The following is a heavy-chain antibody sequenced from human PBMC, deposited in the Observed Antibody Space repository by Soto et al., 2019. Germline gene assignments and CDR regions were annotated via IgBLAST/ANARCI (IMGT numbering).Heavy chain of an antibody. D-gene: IGHD4-17*01. V-gene: IGHV3-33*01. J-gene: IGHJ4*02. CDR1: GFTFRSYA. Sequence: QVQLVESGGGVVQPGESLRLACAASGFTFRSYAMHWVRQTPRKGLEWVAIMWYDGSNQYYADSVKGRFTISRDKSNSTLYLEMNGLRVEDTAVDYVASDRSYGGNSPCFDYWGQGVLVTVSS. CDR2: MWYDGSNQ. CDR3: ASDRSYGGNSPCFDY.